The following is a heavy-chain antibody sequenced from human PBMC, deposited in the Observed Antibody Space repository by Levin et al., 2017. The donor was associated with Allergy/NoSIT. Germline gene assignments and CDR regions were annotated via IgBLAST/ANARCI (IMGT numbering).Heavy chain of an antibody. V-gene: IGHV3-23*01. J-gene: IGHJ4*02. CDR2: FGASGGST. CDR3: AKASHSGSYYYFDY. CDR1: GFTFSNYA. D-gene: IGHD3-10*01. Sequence: QSGGSLRLSCAASGFTFSNYAMSWVRQAPGKGPEWVSGFGASGGSTFYADSVQGRFTISRDNSKNTLFLQMKSLRAEDTAVYYCAKASHSGSYYYFDYWGQGTLVTVSS.